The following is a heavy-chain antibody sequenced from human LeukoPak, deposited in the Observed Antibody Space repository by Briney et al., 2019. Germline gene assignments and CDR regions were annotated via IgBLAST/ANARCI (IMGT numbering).Heavy chain of an antibody. CDR3: ATSTTSFDY. D-gene: IGHD1-14*01. Sequence: PGGSLRLSCAASGFTFSTYGMTWARQAPGKGLEWVSSISGSGYNTYYADSVKGRFTISRDNSKNTLYLQMDSLRAEDTAIYYCATSTTSFDYWGQGTLVTVSS. J-gene: IGHJ4*02. V-gene: IGHV3-23*01. CDR1: GFTFSTYG. CDR2: ISGSGYNT.